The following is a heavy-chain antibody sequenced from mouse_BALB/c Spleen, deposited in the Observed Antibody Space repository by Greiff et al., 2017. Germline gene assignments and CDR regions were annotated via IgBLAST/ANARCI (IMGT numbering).Heavy chain of an antibody. J-gene: IGHJ4*01. CDR3: AIHYRYDGGGAMDY. CDR2: IDPANGNT. Sequence: EVQGVESGAELVKPGASVKLSCTASGFNIKDTYMHWVKQRPEQGLEWIGRIDPANGNTKYDPKFQGKATITADTSSNTAYLQLSSLTSEDTAVYYCAIHYRYDGGGAMDYWGQGTSVTVSS. V-gene: IGHV14-3*02. CDR1: GFNIKDTY. D-gene: IGHD2-14*01.